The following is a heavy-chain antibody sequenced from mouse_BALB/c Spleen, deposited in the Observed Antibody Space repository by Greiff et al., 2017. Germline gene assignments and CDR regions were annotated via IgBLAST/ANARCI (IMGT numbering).Heavy chain of an antibody. Sequence: ESGPGLVKPSQSLSLTCTVTGYSITSDYAWNWIRQFPGNKLAWMGYISYSGSTSYNPSLKSRISITRDTSKNQFFLQLNSVTTEDTATYYCAKSLYYGSSYGVWGAGTTVTVSS. CDR1: GYSITSDYA. CDR3: AKSLYYGSSYGV. J-gene: IGHJ1*01. D-gene: IGHD1-1*01. V-gene: IGHV3-2*02. CDR2: ISYSGST.